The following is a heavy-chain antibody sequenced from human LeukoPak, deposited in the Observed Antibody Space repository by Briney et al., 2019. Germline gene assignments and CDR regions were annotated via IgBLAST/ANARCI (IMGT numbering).Heavy chain of an antibody. J-gene: IGHJ6*02. CDR2: ISWNSGKI. CDR1: GFTFDDYG. V-gene: IGHV3-9*01. Sequence: GGSLRLSCAASGFTFDDYGMHWVRQAPGKGLEWVSGISWNSGKIGYADSVKGRFTISRDNAKNSLYLQMDSLRGEDTAFYYCARDIRPYDYNHIDVWGQGTTVTVSS. CDR3: ARDIRPYDYNHIDV.